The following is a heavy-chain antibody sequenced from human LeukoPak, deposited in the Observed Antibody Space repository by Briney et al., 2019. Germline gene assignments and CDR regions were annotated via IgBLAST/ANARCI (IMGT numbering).Heavy chain of an antibody. CDR2: LNSDGSIT. V-gene: IGHV3-74*01. CDR1: GFTFSSYW. J-gene: IGHJ4*02. D-gene: IGHD6-19*01. Sequence: PGGSLRLSCAASGFTFSSYWMHWVRQAPGKGLVWVSRLNSDGSITTYADSVKGRFTISRDNAKNTLYLQMNSLRAEDTAVYYCAKDIGRMRAVADYWGQGTLVTVSS. CDR3: AKDIGRMRAVADY.